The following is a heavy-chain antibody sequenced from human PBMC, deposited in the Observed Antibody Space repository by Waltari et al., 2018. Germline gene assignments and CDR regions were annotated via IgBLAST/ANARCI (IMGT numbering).Heavy chain of an antibody. CDR1: SYPFRSGSF. CDR2: ISHSGST. V-gene: IGHV4-38-2*02. J-gene: IGHJ5*02. CDR3: VRDLGGSGNSWFDA. D-gene: IGHD3-10*01. Sequence: QVQLQQSGPGLARPSETVSRTCDVSSYPFRSGSFWGWIRQPPGKGLQWIGSISHSGSTYYNPSLKSRITLSVDTSKNQFALKVTSVTAADTATYYCVRDLGGSGNSWFDAWGQGSLVIVSS.